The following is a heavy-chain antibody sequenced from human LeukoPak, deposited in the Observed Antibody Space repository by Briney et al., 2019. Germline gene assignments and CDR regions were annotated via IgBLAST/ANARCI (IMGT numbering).Heavy chain of an antibody. D-gene: IGHD6-13*01. Sequence: PGGSLRLSCAASGFTFSSYWMHWVRQAPGKGLVWVSRINSDGSSTSYADSVKGRFTISRDNAKNTLYLQMNSLRAEDTAVYYCARDHIAAAAPYGMDVWGQGTTVTVSS. V-gene: IGHV3-74*01. CDR2: INSDGSST. CDR3: ARDHIAAAAPYGMDV. CDR1: GFTFSSYW. J-gene: IGHJ6*02.